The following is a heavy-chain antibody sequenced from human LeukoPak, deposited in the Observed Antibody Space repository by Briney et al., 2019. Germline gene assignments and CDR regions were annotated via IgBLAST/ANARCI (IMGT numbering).Heavy chain of an antibody. V-gene: IGHV1-69*13. Sequence: GASVKVSCKASGGTFSSYAISWVRQAPGQGLEWMGGIIPIFGIANYAQKFQGRVTITADESTSTAYMELSSLRSEDTAVYYCARGAEGGFDYWGQGTLVTVSS. CDR1: GGTFSSYA. D-gene: IGHD3-16*01. J-gene: IGHJ4*02. CDR3: ARGAEGGFDY. CDR2: IIPIFGIA.